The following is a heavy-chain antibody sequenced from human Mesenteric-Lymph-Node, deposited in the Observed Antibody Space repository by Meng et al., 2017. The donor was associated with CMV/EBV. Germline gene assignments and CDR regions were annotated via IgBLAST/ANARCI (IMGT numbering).Heavy chain of an antibody. CDR3: ARPRLIAARLREPDAFDI. CDR2: INYSGST. CDR1: GGSISSSSYY. D-gene: IGHD6-6*01. V-gene: IGHV4-39*07. Sequence: SETLSLTCTVSGGSISSSSYYWGWIRQPPGEGLEWIGNINYSGSTYYNPSLRSRVTISADMSKNRFSLKLTSVTAADTAVYYCARPRLIAARLREPDAFDIWGQGTMVTVSS. J-gene: IGHJ3*02.